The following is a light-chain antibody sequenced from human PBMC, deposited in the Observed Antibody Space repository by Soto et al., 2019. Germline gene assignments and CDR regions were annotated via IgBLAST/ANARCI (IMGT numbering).Light chain of an antibody. CDR2: GAS. CDR3: QQYGTSPVT. CDR1: QSVSNTY. J-gene: IGKJ2*01. V-gene: IGKV3-20*01. Sequence: EIVLTQSPGTLSLSPGERATLSCRASQSVSNTYLAWYQHKPGQAPRLLIYGASDMATGIPDRFSGSGSVTDFTLTISSLEPEDFALYYCQQYGTSPVTFGQGTKLEIK.